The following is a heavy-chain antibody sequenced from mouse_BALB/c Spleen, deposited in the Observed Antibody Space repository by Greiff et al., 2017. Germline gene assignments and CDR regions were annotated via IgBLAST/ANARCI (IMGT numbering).Heavy chain of an antibody. V-gene: IGHV1-69*02. CDR3: TRAYYRYAMDY. CDR2: IYPSDSYT. D-gene: IGHD2-14*01. J-gene: IGHJ4*01. CDR1: GYTFTSYW. Sequence: VQLQQPGAELVRPGASVKLSCKASGYTFTSYWINWVKQRPGQGLEWIGNIYPSDSYTNYNQKFKDKATLTVDKSSSTAYMQLSSPTSEDSAVYYCTRAYYRYAMDYWGQGTSVTVSS.